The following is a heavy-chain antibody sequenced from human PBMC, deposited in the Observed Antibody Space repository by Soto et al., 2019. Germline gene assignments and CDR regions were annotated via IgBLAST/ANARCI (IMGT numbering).Heavy chain of an antibody. V-gene: IGHV4-30-4*08. J-gene: IGHJ6*02. Sequence: QVQLQQSGPGLVKPSQTLSLTCTVSGGSISYEYYHWTWIRQSPGKGLEWIGYIHYSGSIIYNPSFKSRVTISVATPKNQFSLQLSSVTAADTAVYFCAREDDGGDRDYYGLDVWGQGTTVTVSS. D-gene: IGHD2-21*02. CDR3: AREDDGGDRDYYGLDV. CDR2: IHYSGSI. CDR1: GGSISYEYYH.